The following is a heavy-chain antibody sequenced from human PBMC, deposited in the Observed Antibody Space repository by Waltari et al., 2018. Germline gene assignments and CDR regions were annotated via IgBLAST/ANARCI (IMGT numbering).Heavy chain of an antibody. CDR1: GYSISSGYY. CDR3: AGTTVTTFYYYYYGMDV. J-gene: IGHJ6*02. D-gene: IGHD4-17*01. CDR2: IYHSGST. Sequence: QVQLQESGPGLVTPSETLSLTCAVSGYSISSGYYWCWIRQPPGKGLEWIGSIYHSGSTYYNPSLKSRVTISVDTSKNQFSLKLSSVTAADTAVYYCAGTTVTTFYYYYYGMDVWGQGTTVTVSS. V-gene: IGHV4-38-2*01.